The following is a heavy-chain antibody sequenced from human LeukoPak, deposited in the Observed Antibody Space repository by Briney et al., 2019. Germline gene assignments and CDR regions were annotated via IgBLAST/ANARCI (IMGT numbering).Heavy chain of an antibody. V-gene: IGHV1-69*13. CDR1: GGTFSSYA. Sequence: SVKVSCKASGGTFSSYAISWVRQAPGQGLEWMGGIIPIFGTANYAQKSQGRVTITADESTSTAYMELSSLRSEDTAVYYCARMTTVVIRGDYWGQGTLVTVSS. CDR3: ARMTTVVIRGDY. CDR2: IIPIFGTA. D-gene: IGHD4-23*01. J-gene: IGHJ4*02.